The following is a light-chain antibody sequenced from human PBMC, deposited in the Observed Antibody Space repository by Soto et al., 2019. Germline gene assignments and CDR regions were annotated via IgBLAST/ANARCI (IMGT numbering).Light chain of an antibody. CDR2: EVT. Sequence: QSALTQPASVSGSPGQSITISCAGTSSDIGGYNYVSWYQQHPGKAPKVMIYEVTYRPSGVSSRFSGSKSGNTASLTISGLQAEDEADYYCNSYTRFSTYVFGTGTKVTVL. J-gene: IGLJ1*01. CDR1: SSDIGGYNY. V-gene: IGLV2-14*01. CDR3: NSYTRFSTYV.